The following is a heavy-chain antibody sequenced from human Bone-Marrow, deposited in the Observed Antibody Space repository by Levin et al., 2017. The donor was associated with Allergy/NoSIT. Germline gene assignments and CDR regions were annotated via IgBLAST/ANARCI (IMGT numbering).Heavy chain of an antibody. CDR2: IFHNGRT. V-gene: IGHV4-31*03. J-gene: IGHJ4*02. D-gene: IGHD3/OR15-3a*01. CDR3: ARGGKNFWTGFPAAVFDS. Sequence: PSETLSLTCTVSGGSMSSDGHHWTWIRQNPGKGLEWIGHIFHNGRTYYSPSLKSRTFISIDTSNDQFSLKLASVTAADTAIYYCARGGKNFWTGFPAAVFDSWGQGALVTVSS. CDR1: GGSMSSDGHH.